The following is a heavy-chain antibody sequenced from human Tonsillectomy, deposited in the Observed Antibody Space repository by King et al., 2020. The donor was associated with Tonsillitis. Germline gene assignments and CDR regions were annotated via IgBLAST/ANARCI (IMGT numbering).Heavy chain of an antibody. D-gene: IGHD3-3*01. CDR3: ASVGFWSGYHYFDY. CDR1: GGSISSYY. Sequence: VQLQESGPGLVKPSETLSLTCTVSGGSISSYYWSWIRRPPGKELEWIGYIFSIGSTNYNPSLKSRATMSLDTSKNQFSLKLSSVTAADTAVYYCASVGFWSGYHYFDYWGQGTLVIVSS. J-gene: IGHJ4*02. V-gene: IGHV4-59*01. CDR2: IFSIGST.